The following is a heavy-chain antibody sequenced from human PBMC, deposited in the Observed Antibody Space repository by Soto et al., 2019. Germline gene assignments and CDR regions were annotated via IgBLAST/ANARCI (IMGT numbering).Heavy chain of an antibody. CDR2: ILHSGSP. Sequence: QVQLQESGPRLVKPSQTLSLTCSVSGVSISSGDTYWAWIRQAPGKGLEWIGYILHSGSPYYNPSLDSRLTISLDTSKNQFSLRLRSVTAADTAVYFCARAPENSENWNPYYFDYWGQGTLVTVSP. J-gene: IGHJ4*02. CDR1: GVSISSGDTY. D-gene: IGHD1-1*01. V-gene: IGHV4-30-4*01. CDR3: ARAPENSENWNPYYFDY.